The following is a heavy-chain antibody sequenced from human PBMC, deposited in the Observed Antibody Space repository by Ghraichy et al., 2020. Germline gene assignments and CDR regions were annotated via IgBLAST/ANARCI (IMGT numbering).Heavy chain of an antibody. J-gene: IGHJ6*02. Sequence: SETLSLTCAVYGGSFSGYYWSWIRQPPGKGLEWIGEINHSGSTNYNPSLKSRVTISVDTSKNQFSLKLSSVTAADTAVYYCARGPIKDYVWGSYRLYGMDVWGQGTTVTVSS. CDR3: ARGPIKDYVWGSYRLYGMDV. D-gene: IGHD3-16*02. V-gene: IGHV4-34*01. CDR2: INHSGST. CDR1: GGSFSGYY.